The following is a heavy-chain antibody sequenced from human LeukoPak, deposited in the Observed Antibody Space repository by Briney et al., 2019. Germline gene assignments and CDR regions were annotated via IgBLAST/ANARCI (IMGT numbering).Heavy chain of an antibody. CDR2: IRIRGGNS. D-gene: IGHD5-24*01. CDR1: GFTFRDSA. J-gene: IGHJ3*01. Sequence: GGSLRLSCAASGFTFRDSAMTWVRQGPGKGLEWGSLIRIRGGNSYYADSVKGRLTISRDNAKKRLLVQMNSLRAEETAIYYCARDIQLSTWGRGTMVTVSS. CDR3: ARDIQLST. V-gene: IGHV3-23*01.